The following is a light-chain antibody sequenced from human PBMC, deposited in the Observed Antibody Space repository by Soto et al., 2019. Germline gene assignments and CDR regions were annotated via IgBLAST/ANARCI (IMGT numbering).Light chain of an antibody. V-gene: IGLV2-8*01. CDR1: SSDVGGYNY. CDR2: EVS. Sequence: QSALTQPPSASGSPGQSVTVACTGTSSDVGGYNYVSWYQQYPGKAPKLIIYEVSKRPSGVPDRFSGSKSGNTAFLTVSGLQAEDEAEYYCRSYADSKHLVFGGGTKLTVL. J-gene: IGLJ3*02. CDR3: RSYADSKHLV.